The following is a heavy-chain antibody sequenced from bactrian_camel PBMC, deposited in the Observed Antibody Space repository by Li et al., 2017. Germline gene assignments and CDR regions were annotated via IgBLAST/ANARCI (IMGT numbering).Heavy chain of an antibody. V-gene: IGHV3S1*01. CDR1: GFSISDTW. D-gene: IGHD4*01. Sequence: HVQLVESGGGLVQPGGSLRLSCAASGFSISDTWIHWVRQAPGKGLEWVSTIYTADGRTKSADSVKGRFTISRDNAKSTLYLQLNMLKPEDTALYYCAKDILPPYYNEGRADNYWGQGTQVTVS. J-gene: IGHJ4*01. CDR2: IYTADGRT. CDR3: AKDILPPYYNEGRADNY.